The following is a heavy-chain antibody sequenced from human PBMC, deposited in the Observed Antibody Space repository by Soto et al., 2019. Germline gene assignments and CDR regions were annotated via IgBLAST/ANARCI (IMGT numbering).Heavy chain of an antibody. D-gene: IGHD4-17*01. CDR3: ARELPPYYGVDY. V-gene: IGHV4-31*03. CDR2: IYYSGST. CDR1: GGSISSGGYY. Sequence: SETLSLTCTVSGGSISSGGYYWSWIRQHPGKGLEWIGYIYYSGSTYYNPSLKSRVTISVDTSKNQFSLKLSSVTAADTAVYYCARELPPYYGVDYWDQGTLVTVSS. J-gene: IGHJ4*02.